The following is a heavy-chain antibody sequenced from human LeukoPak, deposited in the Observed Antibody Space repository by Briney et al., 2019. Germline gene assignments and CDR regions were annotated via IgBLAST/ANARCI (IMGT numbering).Heavy chain of an antibody. Sequence: GGSLRLSCEVSGITLSNYGMSWVRQAPGKGLEWVSGISGSGGGTYYADSVKGRFTISRDNSKNTLYLQMNSLRGDDTAVYYCAKADTFYFDSSGYCAYWGQGTLVTVSS. CDR3: AKADTFYFDSSGYCAY. D-gene: IGHD3-22*01. V-gene: IGHV3-23*01. CDR2: ISGSGGGT. CDR1: GITLSNYG. J-gene: IGHJ4*02.